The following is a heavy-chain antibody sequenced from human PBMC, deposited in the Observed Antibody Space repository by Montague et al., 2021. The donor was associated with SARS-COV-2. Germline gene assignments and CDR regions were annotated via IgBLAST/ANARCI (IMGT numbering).Heavy chain of an antibody. V-gene: IGHV4-61*02. J-gene: IGHJ4*02. CDR3: ARSHAYGYRADAPDF. CDR2: MYISGIS. CDR1: GDSISSGNFH. Sequence: TLSLTCTVSGDSISSGNFHWNWIRQPAGERPEWIGRMYISGISDYNPSLKSRVTISLDTSKNQVSLKLTSVTAADMAVYYCARSHAYGYRADAPDFWGQGTLVTVSS. D-gene: IGHD5-18*01.